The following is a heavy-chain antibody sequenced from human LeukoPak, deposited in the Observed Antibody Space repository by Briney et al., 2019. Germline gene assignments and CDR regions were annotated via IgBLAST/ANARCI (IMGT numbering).Heavy chain of an antibody. CDR3: ARCAYGLTGSYGRSIHFDY. Sequence: ASVKVSCKASGYTFTSYYMHWVRQAPGQGLEWMGIINPSGGSTSYAQKFQGRVTITRNTSISTAYMELSSLRSEDTAVYYCARCAYGLTGSYGRSIHFDYWGQGTLVTVSS. V-gene: IGHV1-46*01. D-gene: IGHD3-9*01. CDR2: INPSGGST. J-gene: IGHJ4*02. CDR1: GYTFTSYY.